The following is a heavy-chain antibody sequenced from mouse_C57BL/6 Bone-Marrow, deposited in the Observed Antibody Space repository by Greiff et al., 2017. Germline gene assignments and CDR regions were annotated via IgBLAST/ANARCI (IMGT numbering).Heavy chain of an antibody. CDR3: ARHGRYAMDY. J-gene: IGHJ4*01. CDR1: GYTFTSYG. CDR2: IYPRSGNT. V-gene: IGHV1-81*01. Sequence: VQLQQSGAELARPGASVKLSCKASGYTFTSYGISWVKQRTGQGLEWIGEIYPRSGNTYYNEKFKGKATLTADKSSSTVYMELSRLTSEDSAVYFCARHGRYAMDYWGQGTSVTVSS.